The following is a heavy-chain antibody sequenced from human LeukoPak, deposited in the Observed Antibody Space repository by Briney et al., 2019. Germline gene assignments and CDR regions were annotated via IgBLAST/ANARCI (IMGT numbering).Heavy chain of an antibody. CDR1: DPPIFNTL. J-gene: IGHJ6*04. V-gene: IGHV4-4*07. Sequence: SETLSLTCADSDPPIFNTLCSWGRQPAGKGLEWIGRVSTSGVTMSNPSLKSRLTMSVHAARNQVSLTISSVTAADTAVYYCTTDPDRPIDDLYIWFFFTDVWGSGTTVLVSS. CDR3: TTDPDRPIDDLYIWFFFTDV. D-gene: IGHD3-16*01. CDR2: VSTSGVT.